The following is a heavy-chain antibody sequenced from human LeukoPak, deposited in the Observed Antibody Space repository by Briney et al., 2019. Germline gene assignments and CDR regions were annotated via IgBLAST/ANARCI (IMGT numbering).Heavy chain of an antibody. CDR1: GFTVSSNY. Sequence: GGSLRLSCAASGFTVSSNYTSWVRQAPGKGLEWVSVIYSGGSTYYADSVKGRFTISRDNSKNTLYLQMNSLRAEDTAVYYCARAAADAFDIWGQGTMVTDSS. CDR3: ARAAADAFDI. CDR2: IYSGGST. D-gene: IGHD6-25*01. J-gene: IGHJ3*02. V-gene: IGHV3-53*01.